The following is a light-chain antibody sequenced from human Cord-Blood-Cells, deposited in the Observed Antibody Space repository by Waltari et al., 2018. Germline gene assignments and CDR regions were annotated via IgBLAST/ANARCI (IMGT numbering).Light chain of an antibody. V-gene: IGKV2-28*01. CDR1: QSLLHSNGYNY. Sequence: DIVMIQSPLSLHVTPGAPASISCRPSQSLLHSNGYNYLDWYLQKPGQSPQLLINLGSNRASGVPDRFSGSGSGTDFTLKISRVVAEDVGVYYCMQALQTLWTFGQGTKVEIK. CDR3: MQALQTLWT. CDR2: LGS. J-gene: IGKJ1*01.